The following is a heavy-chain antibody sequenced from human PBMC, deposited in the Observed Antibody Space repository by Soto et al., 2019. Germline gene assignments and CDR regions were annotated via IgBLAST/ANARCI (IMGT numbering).Heavy chain of an antibody. CDR1: GGSISSYC. CDR2: IYYSGST. V-gene: IGHV4-59*01. Sequence: QVQLQESGPGLVKPSETLSLTCTVSGGSISSYCWSWIRQPPGKGLEWIGYIYYSGSTNYNPSLKRRDTISVDTSKNQFSLTLSSVTAADTAVYYCAGSGSSPSYYYYGMAVWGQGTTVTVSS. D-gene: IGHD3-10*01. J-gene: IGHJ6*02. CDR3: AGSGSSPSYYYYGMAV.